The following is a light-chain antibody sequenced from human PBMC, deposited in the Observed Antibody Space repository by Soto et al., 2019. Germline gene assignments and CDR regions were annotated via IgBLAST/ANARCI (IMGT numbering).Light chain of an antibody. CDR3: AAWDSSLSAVV. CDR1: SSNIGNNY. J-gene: IGLJ2*01. CDR2: DHN. V-gene: IGLV1-51*01. Sequence: QSVLTQPPSVSAAPRQKVTISCSGSSSNIGNNYVSWYQHLPGTAPKLLIYDHNKRPSGIPDRFSGSRSGTSATLGITGLQTGDEGDYYCAAWDSSLSAVVFGGGTQLPS.